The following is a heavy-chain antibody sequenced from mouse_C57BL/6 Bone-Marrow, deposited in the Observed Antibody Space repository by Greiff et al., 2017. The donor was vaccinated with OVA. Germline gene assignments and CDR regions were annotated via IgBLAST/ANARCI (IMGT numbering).Heavy chain of an antibody. V-gene: IGHV1-52*01. CDR1: GYTFTSYW. Sequence: VQLQQPGAELVRPGSSVKLSCKASGYTFTSYWMHWVKQRPIQGLEWIGNIDPSDSETHYNQKFKDKATLTVDKSSSTSYMQLSSLTSEDAAVYCCARLQTYAMDYWGQGTSVTVSS. J-gene: IGHJ4*01. CDR2: IDPSDSET. CDR3: ARLQTYAMDY.